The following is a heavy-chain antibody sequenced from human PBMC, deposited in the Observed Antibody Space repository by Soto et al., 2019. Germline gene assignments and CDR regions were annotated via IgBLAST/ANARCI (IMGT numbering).Heavy chain of an antibody. Sequence: PGGSLRLSCAASGFTFSNYAMSWVRQAPGKGPEWVSAISGSGDKTYYVDSAKGRFTISRDNSKNTVSLHMNSLRADDTAVYYCAKEGYPPFFEYWGQGTLVTVSS. CDR2: ISGSGDKT. CDR1: GFTFSNYA. D-gene: IGHD5-18*01. CDR3: AKEGYPPFFEY. V-gene: IGHV3-23*01. J-gene: IGHJ4*02.